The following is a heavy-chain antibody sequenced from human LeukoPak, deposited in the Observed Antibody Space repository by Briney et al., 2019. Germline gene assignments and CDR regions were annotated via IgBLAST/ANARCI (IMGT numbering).Heavy chain of an antibody. Sequence: PSETLSLTCTVSGGSISSSNSYCGWIRQPPGKGLEWIVTIYYSGSTYYNPSIKSRVTISVDTSKNQFSLKLSSVTAADPAVYHCARRYMSTYWFDPWGQGTLVTVSS. CDR2: IYYSGST. CDR1: GGSISSSNSY. CDR3: ARRYMSTYWFDP. J-gene: IGHJ5*01. V-gene: IGHV4-39*01. D-gene: IGHD1-1*01.